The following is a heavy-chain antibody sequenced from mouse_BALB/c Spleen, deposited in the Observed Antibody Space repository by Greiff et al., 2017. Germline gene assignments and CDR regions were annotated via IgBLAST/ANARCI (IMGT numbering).Heavy chain of an antibody. V-gene: IGHV2-2*02. D-gene: IGHD2-14*01. J-gene: IGHJ3*01. CDR1: GFSLTSYG. CDR3: ARMYYRYGGFAY. Sequence: VQLVESGPGLVQPSQSLSITCTVSGFSLTSYGVHWVRQSPGKGLEWLGVIWSGGSTDYNAAFISRLSISKDNSKSQVFFKMNSLQANDTAIYYCARMYYRYGGFAYWGQGTLVTVSA. CDR2: IWSGGST.